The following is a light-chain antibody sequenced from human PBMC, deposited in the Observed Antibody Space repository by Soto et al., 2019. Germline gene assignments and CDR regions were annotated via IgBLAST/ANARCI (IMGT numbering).Light chain of an antibody. CDR1: QSINNRY. CDR2: AAS. V-gene: IGKV3-20*01. J-gene: IGKJ3*01. Sequence: ESVLTQSPGTLSLSPGERATLSCRASQSINNRYLAWYQQKPGQAPRILIYAASSRATGTPDRLSGIGSGTAFTLTISRLEPEEFAVYYCQQFGSSPGFTFGPGTKVDIK. CDR3: QQFGSSPGFT.